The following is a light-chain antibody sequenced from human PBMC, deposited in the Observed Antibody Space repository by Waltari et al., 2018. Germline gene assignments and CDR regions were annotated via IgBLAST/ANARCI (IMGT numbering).Light chain of an antibody. CDR3: QQVNSFPRT. V-gene: IGKV1-12*01. Sequence: IQITQSPSSVSASVGDRVTLTCRASQGISSRLAWYQQKPGKAPKLLIYDASSLHSGVPSRFSGSGSGTDFTLTIRSLQPEDFATYYCQQVNSFPRTFGQGTKVEVK. J-gene: IGKJ1*01. CDR2: DAS. CDR1: QGISSR.